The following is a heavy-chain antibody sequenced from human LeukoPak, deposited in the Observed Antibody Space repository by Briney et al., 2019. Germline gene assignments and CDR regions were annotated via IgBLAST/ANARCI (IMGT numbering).Heavy chain of an antibody. V-gene: IGHV3-30-3*01. CDR3: AKVMDQDGGP. Sequence: GGSLRLSCAASGFTFNPYTMHWVRQAPGKGLEWVALISYDGINKYYADSVKGRFTISRDNSKNTLYLQMNSLRAEDTAVYYCAKVMDQDGGPWGQGTLVTVSS. CDR1: GFTFNPYT. CDR2: ISYDGINK. D-gene: IGHD2-8*01. J-gene: IGHJ5*02.